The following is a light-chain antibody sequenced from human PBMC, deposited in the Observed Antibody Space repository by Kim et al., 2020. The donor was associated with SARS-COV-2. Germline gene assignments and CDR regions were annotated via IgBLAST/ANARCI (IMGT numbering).Light chain of an antibody. CDR1: TLAAFS. V-gene: IGLV3-21*04. CDR3: QVWNSGVV. J-gene: IGLJ2*01. Sequence: SYELTQPPSLSVSPGKTARITCGGDTLAAFSVRWYQQKAGQAPMVVIYHGSDRPSGIPERFSGSNSGNTATLTIRGVEARDEADYYCQVWNSGVVVGGGTRLTSL. CDR2: HGS.